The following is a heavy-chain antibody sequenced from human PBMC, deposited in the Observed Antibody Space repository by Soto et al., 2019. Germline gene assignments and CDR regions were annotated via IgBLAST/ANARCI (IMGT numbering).Heavy chain of an antibody. D-gene: IGHD1-7*01. CDR2: ISPSGDST. CDR3: ARDWELGY. Sequence: QVQLVQSGAEVEKLGASVKVSCKTSGFTFTTYYIHWVRQAPGQGLEWMGTISPSGDSTSYAQKFQGRVTMSRDKSTSTVYMDLNSLRSDDTAMYYCARDWELGYWGQGTLVTVSS. CDR1: GFTFTTYY. V-gene: IGHV1-46*01. J-gene: IGHJ4*02.